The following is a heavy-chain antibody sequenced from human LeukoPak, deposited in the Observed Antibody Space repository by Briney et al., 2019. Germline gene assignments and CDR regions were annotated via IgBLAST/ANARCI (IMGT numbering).Heavy chain of an antibody. CDR3: VMGPSPETFHP. J-gene: IGHJ1*01. CDR2: DSYGGNI. V-gene: IGHV4-59*01. Sequence: SETLSLTCTVSGGSISDYYCSWIWQPPGKGLQWIGYDSYGGNINYNPSLQSRVTISVDTSKNQFSLKLYSVTAADTAVYYCVMGPSPETFHPWGQGTLVTVSS. CDR1: GGSISDYY.